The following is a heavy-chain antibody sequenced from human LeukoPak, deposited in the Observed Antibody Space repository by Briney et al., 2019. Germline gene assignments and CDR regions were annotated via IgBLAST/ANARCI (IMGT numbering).Heavy chain of an antibody. Sequence: QPGGSLRLSCAASGFTFSTYWMHWVRQAPGKGLVWVSRINPDGSTTSYADSVKGRFTISRDSAKNTLYLQMNSLRAEDTAVYYCARVSVGRYYFDNWGQGTPVTVS. V-gene: IGHV3-74*01. J-gene: IGHJ4*02. D-gene: IGHD3-3*02. CDR2: INPDGSTT. CDR3: ARVSVGRYYFDN. CDR1: GFTFSTYW.